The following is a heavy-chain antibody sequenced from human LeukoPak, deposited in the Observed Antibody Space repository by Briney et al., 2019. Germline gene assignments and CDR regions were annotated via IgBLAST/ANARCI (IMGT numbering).Heavy chain of an antibody. CDR2: LSYDGGGQ. Sequence: GGSLRLSCAASGFTFNNYVMHWVRQAPGKGLEWVALLSYDGGGQYYADSVKGRFTISRDISKNTVYLQTSSLRVEDTAVYYCTIGHSANDYCFHYWGQGTVVTVSS. CDR3: TIGHSANDYCFHY. D-gene: IGHD5-12*01. J-gene: IGHJ4*02. CDR1: GFTFNNYV. V-gene: IGHV3-30-3*01.